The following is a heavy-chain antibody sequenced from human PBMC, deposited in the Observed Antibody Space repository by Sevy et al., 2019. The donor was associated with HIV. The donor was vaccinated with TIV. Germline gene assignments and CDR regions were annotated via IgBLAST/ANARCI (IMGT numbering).Heavy chain of an antibody. J-gene: IGHJ3*02. Sequence: ASVKVSCKASGYTFTGHYMHWVRQAPGQGLEWMGWINPNSGSTDYAQKFQGRVTLTRDTSLSTAYLELSRLTSDETAVYYCARVFPYCSGGSCYSSYDAFDIWGQGTMVTVSS. V-gene: IGHV1-2*02. CDR3: ARVFPYCSGGSCYSSYDAFDI. CDR2: INPNSGST. CDR1: GYTFTGHY. D-gene: IGHD2-15*01.